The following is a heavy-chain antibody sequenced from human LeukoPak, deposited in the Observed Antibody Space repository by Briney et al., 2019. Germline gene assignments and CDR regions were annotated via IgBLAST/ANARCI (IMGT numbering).Heavy chain of an antibody. V-gene: IGHV4-59*01. D-gene: IGHD5-18*01. J-gene: IGHJ4*02. Sequence: SETLSPTCTVSGGSISSYYWSWIRVPPGKGLEWIGYIYYTGATYYNPSLKSRVTISLDTSKNQFSLKLSSVTAADAAVYYCGRAGYSYGTGYYFDYWGQGALVTVSS. CDR3: GRAGYSYGTGYYFDY. CDR1: GGSISSYY. CDR2: IYYTGAT.